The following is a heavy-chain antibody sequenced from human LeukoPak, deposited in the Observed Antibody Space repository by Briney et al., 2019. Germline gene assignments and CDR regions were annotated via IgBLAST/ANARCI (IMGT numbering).Heavy chain of an antibody. CDR2: IYTSGST. J-gene: IGHJ4*02. D-gene: IGHD4-17*01. V-gene: IGHV4-4*07. Sequence: SETLSLTCSVSGGSIIGYYWTWIRQPAGKGLEWIGRIYTSGSTNYNPSLKSRVTMSLDTSKNQFSLKLSSVTAADTAVYYCARGSDYGLFDYWGQGTLVTVSS. CDR3: ARGSDYGLFDY. CDR1: GGSIIGYY.